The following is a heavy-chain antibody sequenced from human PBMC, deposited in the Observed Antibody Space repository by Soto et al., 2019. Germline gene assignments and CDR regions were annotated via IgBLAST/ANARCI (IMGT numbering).Heavy chain of an antibody. J-gene: IGHJ5*02. D-gene: IGHD6-13*01. CDR2: IYSGGST. CDR1: GFTVSSNY. Sequence: EVQLVESGGGLIQPGGSLRLSCAASGFTVSSNYMSWVRQAPGKGLEWVSVIYSGGSTYYADSVKGRFTISRDNSKNTLYRQMNSLRAEDTAVYYCATGPRYSSSSWGWFDPWGQGTLVTVSS. V-gene: IGHV3-53*01. CDR3: ATGPRYSSSSWGWFDP.